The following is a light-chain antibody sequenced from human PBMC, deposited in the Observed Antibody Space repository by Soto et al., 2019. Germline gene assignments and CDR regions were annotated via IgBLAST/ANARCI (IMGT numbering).Light chain of an antibody. J-gene: IGKJ4*01. Sequence: DIVLTQSPATLSVSPGERATLSCRASQSVSRNLAWYQQKPGQAPRLLIYGASTRATGIPARFSGSGSGTEFTLTISSLQSEDFAVYYCQQYNNWPALNFGGGTKVESK. CDR2: GAS. CDR1: QSVSRN. CDR3: QQYNNWPALN. V-gene: IGKV3-15*01.